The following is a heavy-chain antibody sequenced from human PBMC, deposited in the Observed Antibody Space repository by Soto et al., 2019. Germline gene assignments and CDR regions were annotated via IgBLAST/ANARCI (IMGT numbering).Heavy chain of an antibody. CDR2: IYYSGST. V-gene: IGHV4-59*08. Sequence: QVQLQESGPGLVKPSETLSLTCTVSGGSISSYYWSWIRQPPGKGLEWIGYIYYSGSTNYNPTLKSRVTISVDTSNDQFSLKLRYVTAADTAVYYCARFNWYFDLWGRGTLVTVSS. J-gene: IGHJ2*01. CDR3: ARFNWYFDL. CDR1: GGSISSYY.